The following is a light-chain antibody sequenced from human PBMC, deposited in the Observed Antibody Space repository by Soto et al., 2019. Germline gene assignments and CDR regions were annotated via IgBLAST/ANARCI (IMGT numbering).Light chain of an antibody. CDR1: SSNIGSNA. CDR2: SNY. J-gene: IGLJ1*01. Sequence: QSVLTQPPSASGTPGQRVTISCSGSSSNIGSNAVNWYQHLPGTAPKLLIYSNYQRPSGVPDRFSGSKSGTSASLAISGLQSGDEADYYCATWDDSLNGYVFGTGTKVP. CDR3: ATWDDSLNGYV. V-gene: IGLV1-44*01.